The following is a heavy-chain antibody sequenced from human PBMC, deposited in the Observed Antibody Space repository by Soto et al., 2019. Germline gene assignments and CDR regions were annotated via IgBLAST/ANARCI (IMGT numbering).Heavy chain of an antibody. J-gene: IGHJ6*03. CDR1: GGSISSYY. CDR3: ARDRLVRGYYYYMDV. Sequence: PSEPLPLTCTVSGGSISSYYWSWTRQPPGKGLEWIGYIYYSGSTNYNPSLKSRVTISVDTSKSQFSLKLSSVTAADTAVYYCARDRLVRGYYYYMDVWGKGTTVTVSS. V-gene: IGHV4-59*01. CDR2: IYYSGST. D-gene: IGHD3-10*01.